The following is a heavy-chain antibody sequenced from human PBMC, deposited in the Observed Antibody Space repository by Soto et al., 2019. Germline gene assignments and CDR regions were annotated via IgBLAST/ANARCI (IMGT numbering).Heavy chain of an antibody. Sequence: PSETLSLTCTVSGGSISSGGYYWSWIRQHPGKGLEWIGYIYYSGSTYYNPSLKSRVTMTRDTSTSTVYMELSSLRSEDTAVYYCARGSSGLYGMDVWGQGTTVTV. CDR1: GGSISSGGYY. J-gene: IGHJ6*02. CDR2: IYYSGST. V-gene: IGHV4-31*03. CDR3: ARGSSGLYGMDV. D-gene: IGHD6-19*01.